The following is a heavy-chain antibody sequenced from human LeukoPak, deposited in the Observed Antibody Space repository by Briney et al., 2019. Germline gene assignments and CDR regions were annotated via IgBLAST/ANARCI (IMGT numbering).Heavy chain of an antibody. CDR2: IKQDGSEK. Sequence: GGSLRLSCAGSGFTFSSYWMSWVRQAPGKGLEWVANIKQDGSEKHYVDSVKGRFTISRDNAKNSLFMQMNRLRGEDTAIYFCARVKQQLVRLLGRDTTYYYYYYMDVWGKGTTVTVSS. CDR3: ARVKQQLVRLLGRDTTYYYYYYMDV. D-gene: IGHD6-13*01. CDR1: GFTFSSYW. J-gene: IGHJ6*03. V-gene: IGHV3-7*01.